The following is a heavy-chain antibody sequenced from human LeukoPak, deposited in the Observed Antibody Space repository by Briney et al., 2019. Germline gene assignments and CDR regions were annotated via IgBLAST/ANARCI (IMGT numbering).Heavy chain of an antibody. V-gene: IGHV4-4*07. J-gene: IGHJ5*02. D-gene: IGHD1-26*01. Sequence: KPSETLSLTCTVYAGSISNYFWSWIRQPAGKGLEWIGRIYTTGSTNYNPSLKSRVTMSVDTSKNQFSLKLSSVPAADTAVYYCARGGLPRENWFDPWGQGTLVTVSS. CDR2: IYTTGST. CDR3: ARGGLPRENWFDP. CDR1: AGSISNYF.